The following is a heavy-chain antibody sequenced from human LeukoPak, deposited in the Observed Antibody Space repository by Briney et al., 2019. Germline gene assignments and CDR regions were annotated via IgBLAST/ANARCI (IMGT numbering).Heavy chain of an antibody. CDR3: ARSGSGYSYGYAY. Sequence: ESLKISCKVSGYSFTNYWIAWVRQMPGKGLEWIGIIYPGDSDTKYSPSFQGQVTMSADKSTTTAYLQWSSLKASDTAMYYCARSGSGYSYGYAYWGQGTLVTVSS. V-gene: IGHV5-51*01. J-gene: IGHJ4*02. CDR1: GYSFTNYW. D-gene: IGHD5-18*01. CDR2: IYPGDSDT.